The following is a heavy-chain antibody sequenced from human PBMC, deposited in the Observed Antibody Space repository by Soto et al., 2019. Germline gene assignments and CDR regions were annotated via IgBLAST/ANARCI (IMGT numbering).Heavy chain of an antibody. V-gene: IGHV4-4*02. CDR2: VFHTGTT. CDR1: GDSVSSPYY. J-gene: IGHJ4*02. CDR3: ARSAGWYAVHS. Sequence: QVQLQESGPGLVKPSGTLSLTYAVSGDSVSSPYYWCWVRQPPGKGLEWIGEVFHTGTTSYNPSLRSRVTISMDKSNNQFSLDLSSVTAADTAVYYCARSAGWYAVHSWGPGTLVIVSS. D-gene: IGHD6-19*01.